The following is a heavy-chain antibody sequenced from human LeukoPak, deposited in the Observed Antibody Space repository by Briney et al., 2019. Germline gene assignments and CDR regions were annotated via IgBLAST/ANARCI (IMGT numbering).Heavy chain of an antibody. CDR2: IYPGDSDT. Sequence: GESLKISCKGSGNSFTSYWIGWVRQMPGKGLEWMGSIYPGDSDTRYSPSFQGQVTISADKSISTAFLQWSSLKASDTAMYYCANTLSSGYDPFDYWGQGTLVTVSS. D-gene: IGHD5-12*01. CDR1: GNSFTSYW. J-gene: IGHJ4*02. CDR3: ANTLSSGYDPFDY. V-gene: IGHV5-51*01.